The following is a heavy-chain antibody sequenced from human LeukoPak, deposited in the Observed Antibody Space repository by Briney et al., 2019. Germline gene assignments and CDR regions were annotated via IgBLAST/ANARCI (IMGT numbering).Heavy chain of an antibody. CDR1: GGSFSGYS. CDR2: INHSGSINHSGST. D-gene: IGHD2-2*01. J-gene: IGHJ1*01. CDR3: ARGVRYCSRTSCREYFQY. Sequence: SETLSLTCAVYGGSFSGYSWSWIRQPPGQGLEWIGEINHSGSINHSGSTNYNPSLKSRVTISVDTSRNQFSLKLSSVTAADTAMYYCARGVRYCSRTSCREYFQYRGQGTLVPVSS. V-gene: IGHV4-34*01.